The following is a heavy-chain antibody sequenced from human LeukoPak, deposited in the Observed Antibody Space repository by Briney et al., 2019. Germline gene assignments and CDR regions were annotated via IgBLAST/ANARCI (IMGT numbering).Heavy chain of an antibody. Sequence: PSETLSLTCTVSGGSISSSSYYWGWIRQPPGKGLEWIGYIYYSGSTNYNPSLKSRVTISVDTSKNQFSLKLSSVTAADTAVYYCAITSIDRHSAFDIWGQGTMVTVSS. CDR1: GGSISSSSYY. V-gene: IGHV4-61*05. J-gene: IGHJ3*02. D-gene: IGHD1-14*01. CDR2: IYYSGST. CDR3: AITSIDRHSAFDI.